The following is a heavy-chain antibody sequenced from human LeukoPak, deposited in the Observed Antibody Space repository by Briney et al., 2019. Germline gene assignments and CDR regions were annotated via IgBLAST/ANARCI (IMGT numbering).Heavy chain of an antibody. J-gene: IGHJ6*03. Sequence: PSETLSLTCTVSGYSISSGYYWGWIRQPPGRGLEWIGSIYHSGSTYYNPSLKSRVTISVDTSKNQFSLKLSSVTAADTAVYYCARDGSSSWYPYYYYYMDVRGKGTTVTVSS. CDR2: IYHSGST. CDR3: ARDGSSSWYPYYYYYMDV. D-gene: IGHD6-13*01. V-gene: IGHV4-38-2*02. CDR1: GYSISSGYY.